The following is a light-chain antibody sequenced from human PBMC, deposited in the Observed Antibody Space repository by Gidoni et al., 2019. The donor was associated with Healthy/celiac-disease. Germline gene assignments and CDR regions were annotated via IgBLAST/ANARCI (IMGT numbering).Light chain of an antibody. Sequence: EIVMTQSPATLSVSPVERATLSCRASQSVSSNLAWYQQKPGQAPRLLIYCASTRATGIPARFSGSWSGTEFTLTISSLQSEDFAVYYCQQYNNWPPPLTFGGGTKVEIK. CDR3: QQYNNWPPPLT. V-gene: IGKV3-15*01. CDR2: CAS. J-gene: IGKJ4*01. CDR1: QSVSSN.